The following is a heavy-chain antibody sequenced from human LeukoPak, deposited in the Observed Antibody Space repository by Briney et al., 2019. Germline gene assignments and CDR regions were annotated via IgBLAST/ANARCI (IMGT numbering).Heavy chain of an antibody. CDR1: GFTFSNYE. CDR3: VRGGYCGSSICYSLNAFDI. J-gene: IGHJ3*02. D-gene: IGHD2-2*01. V-gene: IGHV3-48*03. Sequence: GGSLRLSCAAAGFTFSNYEMNWVRQAPGKGLEWVSYIRTAGSTIYYADSVKGRFTISRDDANNSLYLQMNSLRAEDTAVYYCVRGGYCGSSICYSLNAFDIWGQGTTVTVSA. CDR2: IRTAGSTI.